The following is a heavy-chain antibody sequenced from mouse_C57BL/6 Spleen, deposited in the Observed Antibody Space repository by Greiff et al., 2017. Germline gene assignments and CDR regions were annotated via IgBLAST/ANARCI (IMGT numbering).Heavy chain of an antibody. CDR3: AIPYYDYDGPYYFDY. CDR1: GYTFTSYW. V-gene: IGHV1-7*01. CDR2: INPSSGYT. Sequence: QVHVKQSGAELAKPGASVKLSCKASGYTFTSYWMHWVKQRPGQGLEWIGYINPSSGYTKYNQKFKDKATLTADKSSSTAYMQLSSLTYEDSAVXYCAIPYYDYDGPYYFDYWGQGTTLTVSS. D-gene: IGHD2-4*01. J-gene: IGHJ2*01.